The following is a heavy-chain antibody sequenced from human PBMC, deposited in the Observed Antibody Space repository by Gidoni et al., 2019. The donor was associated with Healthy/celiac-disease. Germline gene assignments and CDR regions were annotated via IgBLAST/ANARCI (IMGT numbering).Heavy chain of an antibody. J-gene: IGHJ3*02. CDR3: ARGMYSSGWSAAFDI. V-gene: IGHV1-2*02. Sequence: QVQLVQSGAEVKKPGASVKVSCKASGYTFTGYYMHWVRQAPGQGLEWMGWINPNSGGTNYAQKFQGRVTMTRDTSISTAYMELSRLRSDDTAVYYCARGMYSSGWSAAFDIWGQGTMVTVSS. CDR2: INPNSGGT. D-gene: IGHD6-19*01. CDR1: GYTFTGYY.